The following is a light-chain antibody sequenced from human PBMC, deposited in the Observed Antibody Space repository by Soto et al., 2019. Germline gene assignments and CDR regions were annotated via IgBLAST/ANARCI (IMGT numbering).Light chain of an antibody. CDR2: DAS. CDR1: QSVGTW. V-gene: IGKV1-5*01. J-gene: IGKJ1*01. CDR3: QQYNSYSRT. Sequence: EIQMTQSPSTLSASVGGRVTITCRASQSVGTWVAWYQQKPGKAPKLLIYDASSLESGVPSRFSGSGSGTEFTLTISSLQPDDFATYYCQQYNSYSRTFGQGAKVDI.